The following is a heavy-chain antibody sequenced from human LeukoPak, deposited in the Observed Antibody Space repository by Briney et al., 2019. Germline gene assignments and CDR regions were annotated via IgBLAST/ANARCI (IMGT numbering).Heavy chain of an antibody. CDR3: ARLSLWFGEVWFDP. CDR2: IYYSGST. V-gene: IGHV4-59*08. Sequence: SETLSLTCTVSGGSISSYYWSWIRQPPGKGLEWIGYIYYSGSTNYNPSLKSRVTISVDTSKNQFSLKLSSVTAADTAVYYCARLSLWFGEVWFDPWGQGTLVTVSS. D-gene: IGHD3-10*01. J-gene: IGHJ5*02. CDR1: GGSISSYY.